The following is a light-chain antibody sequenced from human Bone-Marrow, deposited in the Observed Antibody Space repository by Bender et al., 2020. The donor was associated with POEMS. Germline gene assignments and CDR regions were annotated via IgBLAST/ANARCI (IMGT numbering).Light chain of an antibody. CDR3: CSYTSRSTLAV. CDR1: SSDVGGYNY. CDR2: DVS. J-gene: IGLJ3*02. Sequence: QSALTQPASVSGSPGQSITISCTGTSSDVGGYNYVSWYQQHPGKAPKLMIYDVSNRPSGVSNRFSGSKSGNTASLTISGLQAEDEANYYCCSYTSRSTLAVFGGGTKLTVL. V-gene: IGLV2-14*01.